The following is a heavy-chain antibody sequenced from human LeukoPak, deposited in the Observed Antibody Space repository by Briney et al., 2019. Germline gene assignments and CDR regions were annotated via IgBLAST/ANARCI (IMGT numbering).Heavy chain of an antibody. CDR3: AKDFSPAAGTDYFDY. J-gene: IGHJ4*02. CDR1: GFTFDDYA. D-gene: IGHD6-13*01. Sequence: QPGGSLRLSCAASGFTFDDYAMHWVRQAPGKGLEWVSLTSGDGGSTYYADSVKGRFTISRDNSKNSLYLQMNSLRTEDTALYYCAKDFSPAAGTDYFDYWGQGTLVTVSS. CDR2: TSGDGGST. V-gene: IGHV3-43*02.